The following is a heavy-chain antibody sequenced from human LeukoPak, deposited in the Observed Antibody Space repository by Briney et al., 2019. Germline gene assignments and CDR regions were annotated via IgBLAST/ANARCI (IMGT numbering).Heavy chain of an antibody. Sequence: ASVKVSCKASGYTFTSYDINWVRQAPGQGLEWMGIIYPGGGSTNYAQKFQGRLTMTRDMSTSTVYMELSSLRSEDTASYYCARDNDFDYWGQGTLVTVSS. CDR1: GYTFTSYD. CDR3: ARDNDFDY. CDR2: IYPGGGST. J-gene: IGHJ4*02. D-gene: IGHD2-8*01. V-gene: IGHV1-46*01.